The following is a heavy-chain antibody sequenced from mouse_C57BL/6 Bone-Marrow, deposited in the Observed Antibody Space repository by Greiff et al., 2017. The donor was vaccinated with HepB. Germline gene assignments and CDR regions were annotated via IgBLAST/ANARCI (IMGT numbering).Heavy chain of an antibody. CDR3: AKNYVGWFAY. CDR1: GYTFTSYG. J-gene: IGHJ3*01. V-gene: IGHV1-81*01. D-gene: IGHD1-1*01. CDR2: IYPRSGNT. Sequence: VQVVESGAELASPGASVKLSCKASGYTFTSYGISWVKQRTGQGLEWIAEIYPRSGNTYYNEKFKGKAKLTADKSSSTAYMELRSLTSEDSAVYFCAKNYVGWFAYWGQGTLVTVSA.